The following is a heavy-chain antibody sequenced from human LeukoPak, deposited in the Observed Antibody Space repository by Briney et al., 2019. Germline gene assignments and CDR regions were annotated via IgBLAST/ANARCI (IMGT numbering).Heavy chain of an antibody. J-gene: IGHJ4*02. CDR3: ARVGWELLGHFDH. CDR2: IYYSGST. CDR1: GGSISSSSYY. Sequence: SETLSLTCTVSGGSISSSSYYWGWIRQPPGKGLEWIGYIYYSGSTNYNPSLKSRVKISVDRSKNQFSLKLRSVIAADTAVYYCARVGWELLGHFDHWGQGTLVTVSS. D-gene: IGHD1-26*01. V-gene: IGHV4-61*05.